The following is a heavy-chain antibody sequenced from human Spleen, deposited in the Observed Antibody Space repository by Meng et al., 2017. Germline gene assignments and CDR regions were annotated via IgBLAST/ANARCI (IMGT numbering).Heavy chain of an antibody. CDR1: GFTFDDYT. Sequence: GGSLRLSCAASGFTFDDYTMHWVRQAPAKGLEWVSLITWDGVGTYYADSVKGRFTISRDNSKNSLYLQMNSVRTEDTALYYCAKDTLGSSSSYYFDNWGQGTLVTVSS. CDR2: ITWDGVGT. D-gene: IGHD6-13*01. CDR3: AKDTLGSSSSYYFDN. V-gene: IGHV3-43*01. J-gene: IGHJ4*02.